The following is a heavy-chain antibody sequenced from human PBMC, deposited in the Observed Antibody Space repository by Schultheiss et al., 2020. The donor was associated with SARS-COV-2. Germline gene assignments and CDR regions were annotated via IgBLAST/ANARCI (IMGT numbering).Heavy chain of an antibody. CDR2: IYYSGST. Sequence: SETLSLTCTVSGGSISSYYWSWIRQPPGKGLEWIGYIYYSGSTNYNPSLKSRVTISVDTSKNQFSLKLSSVTAADTAVYYCARSTYPHWFDPWGQGTLVTVSS. CDR3: ARSTYPHWFDP. V-gene: IGHV4-59*08. CDR1: GGSISSYY. J-gene: IGHJ5*02.